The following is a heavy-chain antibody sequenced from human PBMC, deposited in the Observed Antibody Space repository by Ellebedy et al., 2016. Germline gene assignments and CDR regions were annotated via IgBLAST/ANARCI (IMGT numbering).Heavy chain of an antibody. V-gene: IGHV3-33*01. CDR1: GFTFSSYG. Sequence: GESLKISXAASGFTFSSYGMHWVRQAPGKGLEWVAVIWYDGSNKYYADSVKGRFTISRDNSKNTLYLQMNSLRAEDTAVYYCARAEYSSSSSGYMDVWGKGTTVTVSS. J-gene: IGHJ6*03. D-gene: IGHD6-6*01. CDR2: IWYDGSNK. CDR3: ARAEYSSSSSGYMDV.